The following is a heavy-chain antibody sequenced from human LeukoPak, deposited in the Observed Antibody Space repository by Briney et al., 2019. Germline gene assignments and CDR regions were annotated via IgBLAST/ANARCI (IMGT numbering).Heavy chain of an antibody. J-gene: IGHJ4*02. D-gene: IGHD6-13*01. CDR1: GGSISSYY. Sequence: SETLSLTCTVSGGSISSYYWSWIRQPPGKGGEWIGYIYYSGSPNYNPSLKSRVTISVDTSKNQFSLKLSSVTAADTAVYYCARDNIAAAGSFDYWGQGTLVTVSS. CDR3: ARDNIAAAGSFDY. CDR2: IYYSGSP. V-gene: IGHV4-59*01.